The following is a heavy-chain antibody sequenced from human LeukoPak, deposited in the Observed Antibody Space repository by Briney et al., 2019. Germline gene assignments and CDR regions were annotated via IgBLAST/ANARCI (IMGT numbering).Heavy chain of an antibody. V-gene: IGHV3-49*04. D-gene: IGHD3-16*01. J-gene: IGHJ4*02. CDR3: AKAATFGGVMRSQIDY. Sequence: GGSLRLSCTASGFTFGDYAMSWVRQAPGKGLEWVGFIRSKAYGGTTEYAASVKGRFTISRDDSKSIAYLQMNSLTVEDTAVYYCAKAATFGGVMRSQIDYWGQGTLVTVSS. CDR1: GFTFGDYA. CDR2: IRSKAYGGTT.